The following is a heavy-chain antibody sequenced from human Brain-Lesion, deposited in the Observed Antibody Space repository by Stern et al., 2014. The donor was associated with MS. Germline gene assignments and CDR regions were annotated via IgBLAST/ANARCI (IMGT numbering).Heavy chain of an antibody. CDR2: IYYRGSP. J-gene: IGHJ4*02. CDR1: GGSISSSSYY. V-gene: IGHV4-39*01. D-gene: IGHD3-10*01. Sequence: MQLQESGPGLVKPSETLSLTCTVSGGSISSSSYYWGWIRQPPGKGLEWIGSIYYRGSPYYNPSLKSRVTISMDPSKNQFSLRLSSVTAADTAVYFCAKLWLGELPESPFDYWGQGTLVTVSS. CDR3: AKLWLGELPESPFDY.